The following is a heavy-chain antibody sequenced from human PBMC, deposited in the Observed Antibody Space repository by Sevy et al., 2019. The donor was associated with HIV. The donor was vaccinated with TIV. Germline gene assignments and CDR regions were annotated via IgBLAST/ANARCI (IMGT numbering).Heavy chain of an antibody. CDR3: ARESGSDWHLDH. J-gene: IGHJ4*02. V-gene: IGHV3-48*03. D-gene: IGHD2-21*02. Sequence: GGSLRLSCVASGFTFSSYEMNWVRQAPGKGLEWVSHISNSGSIIYYEDSVKGRFTISRDNSKNTLYVQMDSLRAGDTAIYYCARESGSDWHLDHWGQGTLVTVSS. CDR1: GFTFSSYE. CDR2: ISNSGSII.